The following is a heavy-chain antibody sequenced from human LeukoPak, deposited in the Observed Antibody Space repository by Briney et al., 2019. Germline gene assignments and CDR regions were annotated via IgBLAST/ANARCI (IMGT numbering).Heavy chain of an antibody. CDR1: GFTFSCYA. Sequence: GGSLRLSCAASGFTFSCYAMSWVRQAPGKGLEWVSAISGSGGSTYYADSVKGRFTISRDNSKNTLYLQMNSLRAEDTAVYYCAKGIIAAAGTLGYFDYSGQGTLVTVSS. D-gene: IGHD6-13*01. CDR3: AKGIIAAAGTLGYFDY. CDR2: ISGSGGST. J-gene: IGHJ4*02. V-gene: IGHV3-23*01.